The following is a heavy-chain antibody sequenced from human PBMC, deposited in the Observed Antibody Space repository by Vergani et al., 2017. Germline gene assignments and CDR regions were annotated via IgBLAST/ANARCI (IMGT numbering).Heavy chain of an antibody. CDR3: ARADFSSPYLYFDY. Sequence: QVQLVQSGAEVKKPGSSVKVSCKASGGTFSSYAISWVRQAPGQGLEWMGGIIPIFGTANSAQKFQGRGTITADESTSTAYMELSSLRSEDHAVYYCARADFSSPYLYFDYWGQGTLVTVSS. CDR1: GGTFSSYA. D-gene: IGHD3-3*01. V-gene: IGHV1-69*01. CDR2: IIPIFGTA. J-gene: IGHJ4*02.